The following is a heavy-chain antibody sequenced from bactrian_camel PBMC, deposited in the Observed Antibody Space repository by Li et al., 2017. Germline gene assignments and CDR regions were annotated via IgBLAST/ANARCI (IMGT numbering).Heavy chain of an antibody. Sequence: DVQLVESGGGLVQPGGSLRLSCAASGFTYSSYRMAWFRQAPGKGLEGVAVIGDDGSTNYAASVKGRFTISQDDAKSTVYLQMNSMKPEDTAMYYCAAATLKRETHMPAIKSLGFMMPAEFGYWGQGTQVTVS. CDR3: AAATLKRETHMPAIKSLGFMMPAEFGY. D-gene: IGHD1*01. V-gene: IGHV3S40*01. CDR1: GFTYSSYR. J-gene: IGHJ4*01. CDR2: IGDDGST.